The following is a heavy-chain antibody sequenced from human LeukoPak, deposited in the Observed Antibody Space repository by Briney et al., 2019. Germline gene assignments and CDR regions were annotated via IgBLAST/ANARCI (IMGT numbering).Heavy chain of an antibody. D-gene: IGHD3-10*01. J-gene: IGHJ4*02. CDR1: GFTFSSYG. V-gene: IGHV3-33*01. CDR2: IWYDGSNK. Sequence: GGSLRLSCAASGFTFSSYGMHWVRQAPGKGLEWVAVIWYDGSNKYYADSVKGRFTISRDNSKNTLYLQMNSLRAEDTAVYYCAISREAGGPEYYWGQGTLVTVSS. CDR3: AISREAGGPEYY.